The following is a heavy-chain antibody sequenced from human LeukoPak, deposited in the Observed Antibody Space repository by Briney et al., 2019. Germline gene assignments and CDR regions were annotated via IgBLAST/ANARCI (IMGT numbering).Heavy chain of an antibody. CDR1: GFTFSSYA. CDR3: ARKGYIYGYIFDY. Sequence: GGTLRLSCAASGFTFSSYAMSWVRQAPGKGLEWVSAISGSGGSTYYADSVKGRFTISRDNSENTLYLQMNSLRAEDTAVYYCARKGYIYGYIFDYWGQGTLVTVSS. J-gene: IGHJ4*02. D-gene: IGHD5-18*01. CDR2: ISGSGGST. V-gene: IGHV3-23*01.